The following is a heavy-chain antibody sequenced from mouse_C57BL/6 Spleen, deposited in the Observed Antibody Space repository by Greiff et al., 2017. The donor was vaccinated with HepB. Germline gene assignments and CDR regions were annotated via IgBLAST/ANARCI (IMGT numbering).Heavy chain of an antibody. CDR2: ISSGGSYT. CDR1: GFTFSSYG. J-gene: IGHJ2*01. Sequence: DVKLVESGGDLVKPGGSLKLSCAASGFTFSSYGMSWVSQTPDKRLEWVATISSGGSYTYYPDSVKGRFTITRDNAKNTLYLQMSSLKSEDTAMYYCARRDWDDYWGQGTTLTVSS. V-gene: IGHV5-6*02. D-gene: IGHD4-1*01. CDR3: ARRDWDDY.